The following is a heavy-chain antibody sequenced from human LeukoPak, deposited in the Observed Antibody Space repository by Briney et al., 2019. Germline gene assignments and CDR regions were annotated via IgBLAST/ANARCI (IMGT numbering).Heavy chain of an antibody. V-gene: IGHV4-4*07. D-gene: IGHD3-10*01. CDR2: IYTSRST. Sequence: PSETLSLTCTVSGGSISSYYWRWIRQPAGKGLEWIGRIYTSRSTNYNPSLKSRVTMSVDTSKNQFSLKLSSVTAADTAVYYCARDSYYYGSGSRNNWFAPWGQGTLVTVSS. J-gene: IGHJ5*02. CDR3: ARDSYYYGSGSRNNWFAP. CDR1: GGSISSYY.